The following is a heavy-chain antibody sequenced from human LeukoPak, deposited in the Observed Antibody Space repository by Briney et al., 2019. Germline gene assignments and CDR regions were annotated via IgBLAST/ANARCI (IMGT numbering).Heavy chain of an antibody. Sequence: PSETLSLTCTVSGGSISSYYWSWIRQPPGKGLEWIGYIYYSGSTNYTPSLKSRVTISVDTSKNQFSLKLSSVTAADTAVYYCASGTAKRWLQLEECFQHWGQGTLVTVSS. J-gene: IGHJ1*01. CDR3: ASGTAKRWLQLEECFQH. CDR2: IYYSGST. D-gene: IGHD5-24*01. V-gene: IGHV4-59*01. CDR1: GGSISSYY.